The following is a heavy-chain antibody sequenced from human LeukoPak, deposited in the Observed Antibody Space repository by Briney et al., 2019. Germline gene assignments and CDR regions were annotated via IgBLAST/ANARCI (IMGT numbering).Heavy chain of an antibody. CDR3: ARDQEGAEYYYYGMDV. Sequence: GASVKVSCKASGYTFTGYYMHWVRQAPGQGLEWVGWINPNSGGTNYAQKFQGRFTMTRDTSISTAYMELSRLRSDDTAVYYCARDQEGAEYYYYGMDVWGQGTTVTVSS. CDR1: GYTFTGYY. D-gene: IGHD1-26*01. CDR2: INPNSGGT. V-gene: IGHV1-2*02. J-gene: IGHJ6*02.